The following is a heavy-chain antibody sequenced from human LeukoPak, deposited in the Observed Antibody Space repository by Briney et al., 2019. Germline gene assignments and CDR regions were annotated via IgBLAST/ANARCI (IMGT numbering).Heavy chain of an antibody. Sequence: ASVKVSCKASGGTFSSYAISWVRQAPGQGLEWMGRIIPIFGIANYAQKFQGRVTITADKSTSTAYTELSSLRSEDTAVYYCAVSTGYCSGGSCPLNFDYWGQGTLVTVSS. CDR3: AVSTGYCSGGSCPLNFDY. D-gene: IGHD2-15*01. J-gene: IGHJ4*02. CDR1: GGTFSSYA. CDR2: IIPIFGIA. V-gene: IGHV1-69*04.